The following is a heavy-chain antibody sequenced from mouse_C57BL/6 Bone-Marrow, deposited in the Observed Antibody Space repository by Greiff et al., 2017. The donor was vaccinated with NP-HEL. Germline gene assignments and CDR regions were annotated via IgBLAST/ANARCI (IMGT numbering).Heavy chain of an antibody. CDR3: ARSLTSPWCAY. CDR2: ISSGSSTI. V-gene: IGHV5-17*01. Sequence: EVQVVESGGGLVKPGGSLKLSCAASGFTFSDYGMHWVRQAPAKGLEWVAYISSGSSTIYYADTVKGRFTISRYNAKNTLFLQMTSLRSEDTAMYYCARSLTSPWCAYWGQGTLVTVSA. J-gene: IGHJ3*01. CDR1: GFTFSDYG.